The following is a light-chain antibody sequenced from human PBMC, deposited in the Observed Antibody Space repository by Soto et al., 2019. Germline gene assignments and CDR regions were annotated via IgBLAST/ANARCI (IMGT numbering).Light chain of an antibody. CDR1: QTVGRDY. CDR2: GIS. Sequence: EIVLTQSPATLSLSPGERATLSCRASQTVGRDYLAWYQHKPGQAPRILIYGISNRDTGIPDRFSGSGSGTEFTLTISSVQPEDVEIYYCQQYTNWPITFGQGTRLEIK. CDR3: QQYTNWPIT. J-gene: IGKJ5*01. V-gene: IGKV3D-20*02.